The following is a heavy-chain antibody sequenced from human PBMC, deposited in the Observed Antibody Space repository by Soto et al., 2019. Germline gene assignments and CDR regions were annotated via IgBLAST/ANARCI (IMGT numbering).Heavy chain of an antibody. D-gene: IGHD3-22*01. CDR2: ISGSGGST. J-gene: IGHJ4*02. Sequence: AGGALRLSCAASGFTFSSYAMSWVRQAPGEGLEWVSAISGSGGSTYYADSVKGRFTISRDNSKNTLYLQMNSLRAEDTAVYYCAKLPYDSSGYYPDRALDYWGQGTLVTVSS. CDR1: GFTFSSYA. V-gene: IGHV3-23*01. CDR3: AKLPYDSSGYYPDRALDY.